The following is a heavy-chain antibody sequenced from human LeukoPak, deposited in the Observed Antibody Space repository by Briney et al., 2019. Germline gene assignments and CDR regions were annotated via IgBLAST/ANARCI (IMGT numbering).Heavy chain of an antibody. Sequence: PGRSLRLSCAASGFTFSSYGMHWVRQAPGKGLEWVAVIWYDGSNKYYADSVKGRFTISRDNSKNTLYLQMNSLRAEDTAVYYCASGPPYSNCYLSYYYYYYMDVWGKGTTVTVSS. V-gene: IGHV3-33*01. CDR3: ASGPPYSNCYLSYYYYYYMDV. CDR1: GFTFSSYG. D-gene: IGHD4-11*01. J-gene: IGHJ6*03. CDR2: IWYDGSNK.